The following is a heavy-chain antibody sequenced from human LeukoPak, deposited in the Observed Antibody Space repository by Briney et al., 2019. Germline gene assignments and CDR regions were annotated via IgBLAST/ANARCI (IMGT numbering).Heavy chain of an antibody. V-gene: IGHV4-59*08. CDR2: IYYSGST. J-gene: IGHJ2*01. D-gene: IGHD6-13*01. CDR1: GGSISSYY. CDR3: ARRRRLSGIAAAGTGRYFDL. Sequence: SETLSLTCTVSGGSISSYYWSWIRQPPGKGLEWIGYIYYSGSTNYNPSLKSRVTISVDTSKNQFSLKLSSVTAADSAVYYCARRRRLSGIAAAGTGRYFDLWGRGTLVTVSS.